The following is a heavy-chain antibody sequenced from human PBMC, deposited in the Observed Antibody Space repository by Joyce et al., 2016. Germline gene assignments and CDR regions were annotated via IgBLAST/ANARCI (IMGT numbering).Heavy chain of an antibody. Sequence: EVQLVQSGAEVKKPGESLKISCKGSGFRFSSYWIGWVRQKPGKGLEWMGVISPGDSETKYSPSFRGQVTFSVDASTNTAFLQWASLKASDTAMYFCARHQKPDLGDIWGQGTLVTVSS. CDR3: ARHQKPDLGDI. D-gene: IGHD1-14*01. CDR1: GFRFSSYW. V-gene: IGHV5-51*01. CDR2: ISPGDSET. J-gene: IGHJ4*02.